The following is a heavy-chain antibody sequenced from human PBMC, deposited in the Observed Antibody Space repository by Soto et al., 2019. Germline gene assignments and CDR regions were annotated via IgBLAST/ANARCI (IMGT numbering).Heavy chain of an antibody. Sequence: SETLSLTCTVSGGSINNYYWTWIRQPPGKGLEWIGYVYHTGNTNYNPSLKSRVTMSVDTSKNQFSLKLSSVTAADTAVYYCARGSSGWSYYFDYWGQGTLVTV. D-gene: IGHD6-19*01. V-gene: IGHV4-59*12. CDR1: GGSINNYY. CDR3: ARGSSGWSYYFDY. CDR2: VYHTGNT. J-gene: IGHJ4*02.